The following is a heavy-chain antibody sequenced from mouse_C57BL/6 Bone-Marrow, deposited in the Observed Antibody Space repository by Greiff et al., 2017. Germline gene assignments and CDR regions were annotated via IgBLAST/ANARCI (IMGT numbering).Heavy chain of an antibody. CDR3: ARVTIRYPFAY. J-gene: IGHJ3*01. D-gene: IGHD1-3*01. CDR1: GFTFSSYA. CDR2: ISDGGSYT. V-gene: IGHV5-4*01. Sequence: EVQRVESGGGLVKPGGSLKLSCAASGFTFSSYAMSWVRQTPEKRLEWVATISDGGSYTYYPDNLKGRFTISRDNAKDNLYLQMSQLKSEDTAMYYCARVTIRYPFAYWGQGTLVTVSA.